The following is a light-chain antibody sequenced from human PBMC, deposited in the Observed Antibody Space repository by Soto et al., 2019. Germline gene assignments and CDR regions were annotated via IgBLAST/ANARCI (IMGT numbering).Light chain of an antibody. Sequence: QSVLTQPASVSGSPGQAITISCSGTSSDVGAFNYVSWYQQHPGKAPKLMIYDVSNRPSGVSNRFSGPKSGNTASLTISGLQSEDEADYYCASYTIKTTYVFGSGTKVTVL. CDR1: SSDVGAFNY. V-gene: IGLV2-14*03. J-gene: IGLJ1*01. CDR3: ASYTIKTTYV. CDR2: DVS.